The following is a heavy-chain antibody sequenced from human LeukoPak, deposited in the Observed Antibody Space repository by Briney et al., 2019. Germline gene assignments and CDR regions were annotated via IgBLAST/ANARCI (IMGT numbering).Heavy chain of an antibody. D-gene: IGHD2-2*01. CDR3: AKDKLPYCSSTSCYQNWFDP. CDR2: ISWDGGTT. CDR1: GFTFDDYT. J-gene: IGHJ5*02. V-gene: IGHV3-43*01. Sequence: PGGSLRLSCAASGFTFDDYTMHRVRQAPGKGLEWVSLISWDGGTTYYADSVKGRFTISRDNSKNSMYLQMNSLRTEDTALYYCAKDKLPYCSSTSCYQNWFDPWGQGTLVTVSS.